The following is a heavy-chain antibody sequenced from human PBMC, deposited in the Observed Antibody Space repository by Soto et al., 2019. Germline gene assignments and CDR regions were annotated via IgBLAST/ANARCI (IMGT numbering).Heavy chain of an antibody. Sequence: GGSLRLSCAASGFTFSSYEMNWVRQAPGKGLEWVSYISSSGSTIYYADSVKGRFTISRDNAKNSLYLQMNSLRAEDTAVYYCARDRVIAARHSPLDYWGHGTLVTVSS. CDR1: GFTFSSYE. D-gene: IGHD6-6*01. V-gene: IGHV3-48*03. J-gene: IGHJ4*01. CDR2: ISSSGSTI. CDR3: ARDRVIAARHSPLDY.